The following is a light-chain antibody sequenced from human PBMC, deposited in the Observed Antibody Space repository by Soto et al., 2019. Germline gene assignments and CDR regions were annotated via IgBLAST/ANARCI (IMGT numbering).Light chain of an antibody. CDR3: QQYNRYAVT. CDR1: QSASTF. CDR2: DAS. V-gene: IGKV1-5*01. J-gene: IGKJ1*01. Sequence: TQMTQAPPTLSASVGDRVTIACLASQSASTFLAWYQQKPGQDPKLLIYDASTLQSGVPSRFSASGSGTEFALTISGLQTDEFAVYYCQQYNRYAVTFGQGTKLDIK.